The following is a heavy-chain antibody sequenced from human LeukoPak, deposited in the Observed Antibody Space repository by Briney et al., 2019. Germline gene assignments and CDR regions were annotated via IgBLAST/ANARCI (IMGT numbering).Heavy chain of an antibody. CDR1: GGSISSGSYY. CDR2: IYTSRST. Sequence: SETLCLTCTVSGGSISSGSYYWSWLRQPAGKGLEWIGRIYTSRSTNYNPSLKSRVTISLDTSENHFSLKLSSVTAADTAVYYCARVTTGGYYNYWGQGTLVTVSS. D-gene: IGHD3-22*01. V-gene: IGHV4-61*02. J-gene: IGHJ4*02. CDR3: ARVTTGGYYNY.